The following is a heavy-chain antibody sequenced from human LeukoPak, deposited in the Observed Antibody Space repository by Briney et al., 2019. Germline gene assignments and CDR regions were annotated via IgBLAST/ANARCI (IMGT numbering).Heavy chain of an antibody. J-gene: IGHJ4*02. V-gene: IGHV4-34*01. Sequence: SETLSPTCAVYGGSFSGYYWSWIRQPPGKGLEWSGEINHSGSTNYNPSLKSRVTISVDTSKNQFSLKLSSVTAADTAVYYCATTGSYGYLGYWGQGTLVTVPS. CDR2: INHSGST. D-gene: IGHD1-14*01. CDR3: ATTGSYGYLGY. CDR1: GGSFSGYY.